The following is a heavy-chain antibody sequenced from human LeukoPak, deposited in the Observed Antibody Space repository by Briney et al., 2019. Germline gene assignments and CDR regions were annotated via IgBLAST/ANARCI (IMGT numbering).Heavy chain of an antibody. V-gene: IGHV3-30*02. J-gene: IGHJ4*02. CDR1: GFTFSDYG. CDR3: AKEGTASKPSDLDY. Sequence: GGSLRLSCAASGFTFSDYGMHWVRQAPGKGLEWVAPIRYDGSNEYYADSVKGRFTISRDSPKNTLYLQMNSLRAEDTAVYYCAKEGTASKPSDLDYWGQGTLVTVSS. CDR2: IRYDGSNE. D-gene: IGHD1/OR15-1a*01.